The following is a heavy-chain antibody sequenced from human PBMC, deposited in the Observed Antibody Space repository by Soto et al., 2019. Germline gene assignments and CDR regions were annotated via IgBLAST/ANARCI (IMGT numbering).Heavy chain of an antibody. CDR2: ISGSGGST. D-gene: IGHD1-26*01. Sequence: PGGSLRLSCAASGFTFSSYAMSWVRQAPGKGLEWVSAISGSGGSTYYADSVKGRFTISRDNSKNTLYLQMNSLRAEDTAVYYCAKDQGAYSATTESVDYWGQGTLVTVSS. CDR1: GFTFSSYA. J-gene: IGHJ4*02. V-gene: IGHV3-23*01. CDR3: AKDQGAYSATTESVDY.